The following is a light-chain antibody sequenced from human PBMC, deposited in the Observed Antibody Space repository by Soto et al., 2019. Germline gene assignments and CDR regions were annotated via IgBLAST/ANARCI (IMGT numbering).Light chain of an antibody. J-gene: IGKJ4*01. CDR3: QQLNSYPLT. CDR2: AAS. V-gene: IGKV1-9*01. Sequence: DIHLTQSPSFLSASVGDRVTITCRASQGISSYLAWYQQKPGQVHKLLIYAASTLQSGVPSRFSGSGSGTEFTLTISSLQPEDFATYYCQQLNSYPLTFGGGTKVEI. CDR1: QGISSY.